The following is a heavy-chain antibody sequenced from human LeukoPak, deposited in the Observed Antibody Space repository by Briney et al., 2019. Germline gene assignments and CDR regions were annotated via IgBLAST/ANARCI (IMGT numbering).Heavy chain of an antibody. J-gene: IGHJ4*02. CDR1: GYTFTSYG. V-gene: IGHV1-18*01. D-gene: IGHD3-16*02. CDR2: ISAYNGNT. Sequence: ASVKVSCKASGYTFTSYGISWVRQAPGQGLEWMGWISAYNGNTNYAQKLQGRVTMTTDTSTSTAYMELRSLRSEDTAVYYCASSTYYDYVWGSYRSRYFDYWGQGTLVTVSS. CDR3: ASSTYYDYVWGSYRSRYFDY.